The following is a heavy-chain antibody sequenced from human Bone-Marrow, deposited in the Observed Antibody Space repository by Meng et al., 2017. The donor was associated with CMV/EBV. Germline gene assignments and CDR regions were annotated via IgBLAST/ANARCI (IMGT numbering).Heavy chain of an antibody. D-gene: IGHD3-22*01. CDR3: AKTGGYYLYYFDY. V-gene: IGHV3-15*01. CDR1: GFTFSNAW. Sequence: GGSLRLSCAASGFTFSNAWMSWVRQAPGKGLEWVGRIKSKTDGGTTDYAAPVKGRFTISRDDSKNTLYLQMNSLKTEDTAVYYCAKTGGYYLYYFDYWGQGTLVTVSS. CDR2: IKSKTDGGTT. J-gene: IGHJ4*02.